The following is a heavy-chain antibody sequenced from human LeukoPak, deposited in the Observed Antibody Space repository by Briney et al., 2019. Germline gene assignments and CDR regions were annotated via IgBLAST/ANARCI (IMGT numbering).Heavy chain of an antibody. CDR1: GGTFSSYT. D-gene: IGHD3-16*02. J-gene: IGHJ4*02. Sequence: ASVKVSCKASGGTFSSYTISWVRQAPGRGLEWMGWINPNSGGTNYAQKFQGRVTMTRDTSISTAYMELSSLRSDDTAVYYCARGRSVPPLLSSAPSENDYWGQGTLVTVSS. CDR3: ARGRSVPPLLSSAPSENDY. V-gene: IGHV1-2*02. CDR2: INPNSGGT.